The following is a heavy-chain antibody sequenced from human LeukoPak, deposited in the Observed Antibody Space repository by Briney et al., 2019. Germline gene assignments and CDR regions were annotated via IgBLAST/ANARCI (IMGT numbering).Heavy chain of an antibody. V-gene: IGHV4-4*07. Sequence: SETLSLTCTVSGASITSYYWSWIRQPAGKGLEWIGRIYTSGSTNYNPSLKSRVTMSVDTSKNQFSLKLSSVTAADTAVYYCARSFPPYYDFWSGYPGYYFDYWGQGTLVTVSS. CDR3: ARSFPPYYDFWSGYPGYYFDY. J-gene: IGHJ4*02. D-gene: IGHD3-3*01. CDR1: GASITSYY. CDR2: IYTSGST.